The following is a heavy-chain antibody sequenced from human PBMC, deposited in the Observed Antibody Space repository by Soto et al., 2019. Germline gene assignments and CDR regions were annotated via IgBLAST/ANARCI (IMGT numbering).Heavy chain of an antibody. Sequence: QLQLQESGSGLVKPSQTLSLTCAVSGGSISSGGYSWSWIRQPPGKGLEWIGYIYHSGSTYYNPSLKSRVTVSVDRFKNQFSLKLSSVTAADTAVYYCARDRYYDRIFDPWGQGTLVTVSS. CDR1: GGSISSGGYS. D-gene: IGHD3-22*01. CDR2: IYHSGST. CDR3: ARDRYYDRIFDP. J-gene: IGHJ5*02. V-gene: IGHV4-30-2*01.